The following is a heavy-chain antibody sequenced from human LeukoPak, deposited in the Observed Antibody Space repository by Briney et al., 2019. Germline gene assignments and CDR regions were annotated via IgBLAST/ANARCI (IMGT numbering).Heavy chain of an antibody. CDR1: GYSISSGYY. CDR3: ATHDERGDY. CDR2: IYHSGST. J-gene: IGHJ4*02. Sequence: SETLSLTCTVSGYSISSGYYWGWIRQPPGKGLEWIGSIYHSGSTYYNPSLKSRVTISVDTSKNQFSLKLSSVTAADTAVYYCATHDERGDYWGQGTLVTVSS. D-gene: IGHD1-1*01. V-gene: IGHV4-38-2*02.